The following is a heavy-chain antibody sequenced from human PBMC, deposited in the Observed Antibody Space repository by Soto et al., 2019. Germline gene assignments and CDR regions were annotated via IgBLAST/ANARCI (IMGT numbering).Heavy chain of an antibody. V-gene: IGHV3-9*01. CDR3: AKVGTSDYGVDY. CDR1: GFTFDAYA. CDR2: ISWNSANI. J-gene: IGHJ4*02. D-gene: IGHD4-17*01. Sequence: EVQLVESGGGLVQPGRSLRLSCAASGFTFDAYAMHWFRHAPGKGLAWVSGISWNSANIGYADSVKGRFTISRDNAKNSLYLQMNSLRVEDTALYDCAKVGTSDYGVDYWGQGTLVTVSS.